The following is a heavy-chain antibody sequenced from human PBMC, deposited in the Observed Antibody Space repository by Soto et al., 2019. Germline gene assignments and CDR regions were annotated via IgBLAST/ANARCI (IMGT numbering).Heavy chain of an antibody. J-gene: IGHJ5*01. D-gene: IGHD3-3*01. CDR1: GFTFSRHA. Sequence: GGSLRLSCAASGFTFSRHAIHWVRLTPGRGLEWVLAISRDGSYIYYTDSVKGRFTVSRDNSKNTVFVQMNRLIPDDTALYFCARTRNGGVADSFDSWGQGTRVTVSS. V-gene: IGHV3-30*04. CDR2: ISRDGSYI. CDR3: ARTRNGGVADSFDS.